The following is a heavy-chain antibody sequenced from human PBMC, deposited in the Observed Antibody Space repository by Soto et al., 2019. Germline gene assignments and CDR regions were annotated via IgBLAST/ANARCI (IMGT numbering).Heavy chain of an antibody. CDR1: GGSISSYY. V-gene: IGHV4-59*01. CDR3: ARYGSGPDNWFEH. J-gene: IGHJ5*02. CDR2: IYYSGST. D-gene: IGHD3-10*01. Sequence: QVQLQESGPGLVKPSETLSLTCTVSGGSISSYYWSWIRQPPGKGLEWIGYIYYSGSTNYNPSLRSRVTISVDTSKNQFSLKLSSVTAADTAVYYGARYGSGPDNWFEHCGQGTLVTVSS.